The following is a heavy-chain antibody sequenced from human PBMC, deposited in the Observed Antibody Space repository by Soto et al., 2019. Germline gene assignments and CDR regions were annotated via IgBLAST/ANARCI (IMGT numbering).Heavy chain of an antibody. Sequence: QVQLVQSGSEVKKPGSSVRVSCKASGGSVSNSAISWLRQAPGQGLEWMGGIIPIFGPAIYARKFQGRFTISADESTGTAYMELNNVRSDDTAVYYCGRGSSLPHVEYWGQGTLVTVSS. J-gene: IGHJ4*02. CDR3: GRGSSLPHVEY. D-gene: IGHD6-6*01. V-gene: IGHV1-69*01. CDR2: IIPIFGPA. CDR1: GGSVSNSA.